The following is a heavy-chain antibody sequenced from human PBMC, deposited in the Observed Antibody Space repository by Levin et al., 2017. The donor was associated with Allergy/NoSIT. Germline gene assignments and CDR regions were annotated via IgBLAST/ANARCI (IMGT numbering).Heavy chain of an antibody. Sequence: LSLPCAASRFTFRDYYMSWIRQPPGKGLEWVSHISGSGGSVSHADSVKGRFTVSRDNAKNSLFLQMNSLRAEDTAVYYCARAGRGFSYGYIDYWGQGTLVTVSS. CDR3: ARAGRGFSYGYIDY. D-gene: IGHD5-18*01. V-gene: IGHV3-11*01. CDR2: ISGSGGSV. CDR1: RFTFRDYY. J-gene: IGHJ4*02.